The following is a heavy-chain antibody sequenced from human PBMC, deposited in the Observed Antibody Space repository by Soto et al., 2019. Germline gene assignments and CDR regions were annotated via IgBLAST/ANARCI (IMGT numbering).Heavy chain of an antibody. D-gene: IGHD5-18*01. CDR3: ARGTAILYFDY. J-gene: IGHJ4*02. CDR2: IYHSGST. CDR1: GGSISSGGYS. V-gene: IGHV4-30-2*01. Sequence: QLQLQESGSGLVKPSQTLSLTCAVSGGSISSGGYSWSWIWQPPGKGLEWIGYIYHSGSTYYNPSLKSRVTISVDRSKNQFSLKLSSVTAADTAVYYCARGTAILYFDYWGQGTLVTVSS.